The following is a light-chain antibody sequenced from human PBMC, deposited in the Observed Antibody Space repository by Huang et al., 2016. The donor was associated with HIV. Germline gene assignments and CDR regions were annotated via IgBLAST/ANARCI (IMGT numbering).Light chain of an antibody. V-gene: IGKV1-8*01. CDR2: AAS. Sequence: AIRMTQSPSSLSASTGDRVNITCRASHDINNFLAWYQQKQGKAPNLLIYAASILETGVPSMFSGSGSGTEFNLSISCLQSEDFATYYCQQYYSYRTFGQGTQVEIK. CDR3: QQYYSYRT. CDR1: HDINNF. J-gene: IGKJ1*01.